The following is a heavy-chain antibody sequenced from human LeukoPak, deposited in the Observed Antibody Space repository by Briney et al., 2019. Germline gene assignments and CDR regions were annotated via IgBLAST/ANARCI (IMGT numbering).Heavy chain of an antibody. V-gene: IGHV4-39*01. Sequence: SETLSLTCTVSGGFISSSSYYWGWIRQPPGKGLEWIGSIYYSGSTYYNPSLKSRVTISVDTSKNQFSLKLSSVTAADTAVYYCARCITMIVVPRRRGDWFDPWGQGTLVTVSS. D-gene: IGHD3-22*01. CDR1: GGFISSSSYY. J-gene: IGHJ5*02. CDR2: IYYSGST. CDR3: ARCITMIVVPRRRGDWFDP.